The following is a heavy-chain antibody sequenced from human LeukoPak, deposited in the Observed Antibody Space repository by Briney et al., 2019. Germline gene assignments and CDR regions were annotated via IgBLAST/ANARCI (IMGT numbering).Heavy chain of an antibody. D-gene: IGHD3-9*01. V-gene: IGHV4-39*01. J-gene: IGHJ4*02. CDR2: IYYSGST. CDR3: ARRPTYYDTLTGYYKPSVTFDY. Sequence: SETLSLICTVSSGSISSSSYYWGWIRQPPGKGLEWIGSIYYSGSTYYNPSLKSRVTISVDTSKNQFSLKLNSVTAADTAVYYCARRPTYYDTLTGYYKPSVTFDYWGQGTLVTVSS. CDR1: SGSISSSSYY.